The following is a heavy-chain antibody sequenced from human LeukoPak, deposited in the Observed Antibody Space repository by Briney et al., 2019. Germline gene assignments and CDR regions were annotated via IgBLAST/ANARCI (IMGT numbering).Heavy chain of an antibody. CDR3: ARGLQLAYCGGDCYPRDAFDI. V-gene: IGHV4-59*08. J-gene: IGHJ3*02. D-gene: IGHD2-21*02. CDR2: IYYSGST. CDR1: GGSISSYY. Sequence: PSETLSLTCTVSGGSISSYYWSWIRQPPGKGLEWIGYIYYSGSTNYNPSLKSRVTISVDTSKNQFSLKLSSVTAADTAVYYCARGLQLAYCGGDCYPRDAFDIWGQGTMVTASS.